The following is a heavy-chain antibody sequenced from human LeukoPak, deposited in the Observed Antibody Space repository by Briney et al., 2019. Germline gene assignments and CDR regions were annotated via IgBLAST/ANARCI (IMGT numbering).Heavy chain of an antibody. CDR1: GYTFTDYY. J-gene: IGHJ5*02. Sequence: GASAKVSCKASGYTFTDYYIHWVRQAPGQGLEWMGWINPNSGGTNYAQNFQGRVTMTRDTSISTAYMELGRLRSDDTAVYYCARAYCAISSCYSYNWFDPWGQGTLVTVSS. CDR2: INPNSGGT. D-gene: IGHD2-2*01. CDR3: ARAYCAISSCYSYNWFDP. V-gene: IGHV1-2*02.